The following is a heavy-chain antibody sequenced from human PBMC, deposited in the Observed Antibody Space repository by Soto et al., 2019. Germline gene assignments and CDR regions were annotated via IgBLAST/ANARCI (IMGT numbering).Heavy chain of an antibody. CDR1: GFTFDDYA. J-gene: IGHJ4*02. CDR3: AKDLLAVAGPFDY. V-gene: IGHV3-9*01. D-gene: IGHD6-19*01. Sequence: EVQLVESGGGLGQPGRSLRLSCAASGFTFDDYAMHWVRQAPGKGLEWVSGISWNSGSIGYADSVKGRFTISRDNAKNSLYLQMNSLRAEDTALYYCAKDLLAVAGPFDYWGQGTLVTVSS. CDR2: ISWNSGSI.